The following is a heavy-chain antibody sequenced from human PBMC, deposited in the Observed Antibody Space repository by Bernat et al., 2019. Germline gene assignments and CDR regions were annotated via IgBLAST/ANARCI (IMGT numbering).Heavy chain of an antibody. CDR1: GFTFSNAW. J-gene: IGHJ6*02. D-gene: IGHD6-13*01. V-gene: IGHV3-15*01. CDR3: TRDLGSPNSSSWCDSMDV. CDR2: IKSKTDGGTT. Sequence: EVQLVESGGGLVKPGGSLRLSCAASGFTFSNAWMSWVRQAPGTGLEWVGRIKSKTDGGTTDYAAPVKGRFTISRDDSKNTLYLQMNSLKTEDTAVDYCTRDLGSPNSSSWCDSMDVGGRGTTVTVFS.